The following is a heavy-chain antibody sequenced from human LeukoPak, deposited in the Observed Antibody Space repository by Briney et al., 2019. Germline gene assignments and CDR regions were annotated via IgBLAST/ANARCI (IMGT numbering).Heavy chain of an antibody. CDR2: MNPNSGNT. J-gene: IGHJ5*02. CDR3: ARGNMYYDFWSGYRHYNWFDP. Sequence: ASVKVSCKASGYTFTSYDINWVRQATGQGLEWMGWMNPNSGNTGYAQKFQGRVTMTRNTSISTAYIELSSLRSEDTAVYYCARGNMYYDFWSGYRHYNWFDPWGQGTLVTVSS. D-gene: IGHD3-3*01. V-gene: IGHV1-8*01. CDR1: GYTFTSYD.